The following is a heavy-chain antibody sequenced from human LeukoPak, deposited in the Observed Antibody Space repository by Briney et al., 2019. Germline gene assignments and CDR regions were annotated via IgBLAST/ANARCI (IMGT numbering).Heavy chain of an antibody. CDR3: VRDRGYCAGDTCYSVFDY. CDR1: GFTFSHYW. D-gene: IGHD2-15*01. V-gene: IGHV3-7*01. CDR2: INLGGSQK. Sequence: PGGSLRLSCAASGFTFSHYWMNWVRQAPGKGLEWVATINLGGSQKYYVDSVKGRFTISRDSATSSLYLQMNSLRAEDTAVYYCVRDRGYCAGDTCYSVFDYWGQGALVTVSS. J-gene: IGHJ4*02.